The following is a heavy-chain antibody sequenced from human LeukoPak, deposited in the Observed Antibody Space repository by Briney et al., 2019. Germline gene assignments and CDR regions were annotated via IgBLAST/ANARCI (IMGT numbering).Heavy chain of an antibody. V-gene: IGHV1-46*01. Sequence: GASVKVSCKASGYTFTGYYMHWVRQAPGQGLEWMGIINPSGGSTNYTQKFQGRVAMTRDTSTSTVYMYVTSLRSEDTAVYYCARGGSGTYYYDSSAYYLYWGQGTLVTVSS. CDR2: INPSGGST. CDR1: GYTFTGYY. D-gene: IGHD3-22*01. CDR3: ARGGSGTYYYDSSAYYLY. J-gene: IGHJ4*02.